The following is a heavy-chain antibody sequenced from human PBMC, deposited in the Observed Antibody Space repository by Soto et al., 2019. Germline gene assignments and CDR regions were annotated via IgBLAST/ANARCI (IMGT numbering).Heavy chain of an antibody. Sequence: SETLSLTCTVYGSSISSSSYYWGWIRPPPGKGLEWVGSIYDSWRTYYNPAIKSRITIYVDTSKSQFSLKLSSVTAADTAVYSCARLFGNFGDNDICFDPWGQGTLVTSPQ. J-gene: IGHJ5*02. CDR2: IYDSWRT. V-gene: IGHV4-39*01. CDR3: ARLFGNFGDNDICFDP. CDR1: GSSISSSSYY. D-gene: IGHD4-17*01.